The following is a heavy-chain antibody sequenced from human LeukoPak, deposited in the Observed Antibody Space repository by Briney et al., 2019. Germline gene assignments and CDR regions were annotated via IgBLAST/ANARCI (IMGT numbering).Heavy chain of an antibody. CDR2: IYTSGST. CDR3: AREVVVAPGTVDY. J-gene: IGHJ4*01. Sequence: PSQTLSLACTVSGGSISSGSYYWSWIRQPAGKGLEWIGRIYTSGSTNYNPSLKSRVTISVDTSKNQFSLKLSSVTAADTAVYYCAREVVVAPGTVDYWGQGTLVTVSS. V-gene: IGHV4-61*02. CDR1: GGSISSGSYY. D-gene: IGHD2-15*01.